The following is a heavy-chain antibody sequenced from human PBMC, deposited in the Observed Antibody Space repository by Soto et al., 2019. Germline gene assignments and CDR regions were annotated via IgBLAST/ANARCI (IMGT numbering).Heavy chain of an antibody. J-gene: IGHJ5*02. CDR1: GYTFTSYC. Sequence: ASVKVSCKASGYTFTSYCISWVRQAPGQGLEWMGWISAYNGNTNYAQKLQGRVTMTTDTSTSTAYMELRSLRSDDTAVYYCARVRDIVVSRSYNWFDPWGQGTLVTVSS. V-gene: IGHV1-18*01. CDR2: ISAYNGNT. CDR3: ARVRDIVVSRSYNWFDP. D-gene: IGHD2-15*01.